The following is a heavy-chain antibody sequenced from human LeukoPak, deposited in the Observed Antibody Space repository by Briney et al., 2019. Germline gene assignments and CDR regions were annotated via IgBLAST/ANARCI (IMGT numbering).Heavy chain of an antibody. Sequence: SGGSLRLSCAASGFTFSSYSMNWVRQAPGKGLEWVSSISSSSSYIYYADSVKGRFTISRDNAKNSLYLQMNSQRAEDTAVYYCATIVGSSTDYWGQGTLVTVSS. CDR1: GFTFSSYS. D-gene: IGHD1-26*01. CDR3: ATIVGSSTDY. CDR2: ISSSSSYI. J-gene: IGHJ4*02. V-gene: IGHV3-21*01.